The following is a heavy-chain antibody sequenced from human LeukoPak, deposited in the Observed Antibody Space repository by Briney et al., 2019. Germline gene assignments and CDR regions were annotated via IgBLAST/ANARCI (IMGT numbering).Heavy chain of an antibody. CDR1: GFTFSSYS. D-gene: IGHD6-13*01. J-gene: IGHJ4*02. V-gene: IGHV3-21*01. CDR2: ISSSSSYI. CDR3: ARGLYSYSSSWYRRARGDYFDY. Sequence: PGGSLRLSCAASGFTFSSYSMTWVRQAPGKGLEWVSSISSSSSYIYYADSVKGRFTISRDNAKNSLYLQMNSLRAEDTAVYYCARGLYSYSSSWYRRARGDYFDYWGQGTLVTVSS.